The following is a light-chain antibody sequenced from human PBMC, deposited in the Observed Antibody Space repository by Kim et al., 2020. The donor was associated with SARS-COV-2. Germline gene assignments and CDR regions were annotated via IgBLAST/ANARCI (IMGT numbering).Light chain of an antibody. CDR3: QQSYSTPRT. J-gene: IGKJ1*01. CDR2: AAS. Sequence: ASVEDRVTITCRASQSITTYLNWYQQKPGKAPKLLIYAASSLKSGVPSRFSGSGSGTDFTLTISSLQPEDFATYYCQQSYSTPRTFGQGTKVDIK. V-gene: IGKV1-39*01. CDR1: QSITTY.